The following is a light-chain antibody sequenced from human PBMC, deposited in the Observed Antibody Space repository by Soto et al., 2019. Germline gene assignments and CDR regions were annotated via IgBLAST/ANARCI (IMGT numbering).Light chain of an antibody. CDR3: LQHYACPHT. J-gene: IGKJ3*01. CDR2: AIS. CDR1: QDIGTS. Sequence: DIQMTQSPSSLSASVGGRVTITCRASQDIGTSLDWFQQKPGTAAKRLIYAISDLQSGVPSGFSGGGSGTEFTLTTSSLQPEDSATYYCLQHYACPHTFGPGTKVDIK. V-gene: IGKV1-17*01.